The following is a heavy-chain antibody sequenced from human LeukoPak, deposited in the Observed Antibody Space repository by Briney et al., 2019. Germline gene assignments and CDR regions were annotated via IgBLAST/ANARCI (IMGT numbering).Heavy chain of an antibody. CDR1: GFTFSSYG. V-gene: IGHV3-30*02. J-gene: IGHJ3*02. D-gene: IGHD1-26*01. CDR3: AKPLLTTASGTGRAFDI. CDR2: IRYDGSNK. Sequence: GGSLRLSCAASGFTFSSYGMHWVRQAPGKGLEWVAFIRYDGSNKYYADSVKGRFTISRDNSKNTLYLQMNSLRAEDTAEYYCAKPLLTTASGTGRAFDIWGQGTMVTVSA.